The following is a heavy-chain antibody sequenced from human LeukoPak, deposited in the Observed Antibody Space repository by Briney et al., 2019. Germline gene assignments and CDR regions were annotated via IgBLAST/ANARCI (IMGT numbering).Heavy chain of an antibody. D-gene: IGHD4-17*01. CDR1: GDSVSSNIAA. CDR3: ARDYDYGASGGFDI. V-gene: IGHV6-1*01. Sequence: SQTLSLTCAISGDSVSSNIAAWNWIRQSPSRGVEWLGRTYYRSKWYNDYTVSVKSRITINPDTSKNQFSLQLNSVTPEDTAVYYCARDYDYGASGGFDIWGQGTMVTVSS. CDR2: TYYRSKWYN. J-gene: IGHJ3*02.